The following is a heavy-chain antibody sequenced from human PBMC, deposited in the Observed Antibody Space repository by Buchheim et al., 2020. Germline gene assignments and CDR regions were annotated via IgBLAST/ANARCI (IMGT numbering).Heavy chain of an antibody. J-gene: IGHJ6*02. CDR2: VFHGGDT. Sequence: QLQLEESGPGLVKPSETLSLTCTVSGGPITSTSFHWGWVRQTPGQGLEWMGSVFHGGDTYYNPSLKSRITVSIDTSKTQFSLELRSLTAADTAVYYCVREGRPNYYSYAMDVWGQGTT. D-gene: IGHD2-8*01. V-gene: IGHV4-39*07. CDR3: VREGRPNYYSYAMDV. CDR1: GGPITSTSFH.